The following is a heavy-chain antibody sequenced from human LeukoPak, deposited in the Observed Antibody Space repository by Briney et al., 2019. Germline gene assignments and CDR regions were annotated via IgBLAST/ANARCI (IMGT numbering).Heavy chain of an antibody. J-gene: IGHJ4*01. CDR2: IWSDGSNR. Sequence: GGSLRLSCAASGFIFSHYGMHWVRQAPGKGLEWVAVIWSDGSNRFYAGSVKGRFTISRDNSQNTMFPEMNSLRAEDTAMYYCARDAQRGFDYSNSLQYWGQGILVTVSS. CDR1: GFIFSHYG. V-gene: IGHV3-33*01. CDR3: ARDAQRGFDYSNSLQY. D-gene: IGHD4-11*01.